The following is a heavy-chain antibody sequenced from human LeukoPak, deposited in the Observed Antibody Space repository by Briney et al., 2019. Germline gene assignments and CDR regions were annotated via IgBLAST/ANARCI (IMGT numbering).Heavy chain of an antibody. V-gene: IGHV4-31*03. J-gene: IGHJ5*02. CDR3: ARGIAAAGADWFDP. CDR2: IYYSGST. Sequence: SETLSLTCTVSGGSISSGGYYWSWIRQHPGKGLEWIGYIYYSGSTYYNPSLKSRVTISVDTSKNQFSLKLSSVTAADTAVYYCARGIAAAGADWFDPRGQGTLVTVSS. D-gene: IGHD6-13*01. CDR1: GGSISSGGYY.